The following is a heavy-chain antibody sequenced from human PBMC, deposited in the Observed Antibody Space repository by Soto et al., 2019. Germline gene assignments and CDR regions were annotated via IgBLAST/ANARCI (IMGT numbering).Heavy chain of an antibody. V-gene: IGHV3-74*01. D-gene: IGHD3-10*01. Sequence: GGSLRLSCAASGFPFSRSFMHWVRQAPGKGLVWVARVNTDGSATVYAGSVKGRFTISRDNSKNSLYLQMNSLRTEDTALYYCAKDIVTMVRGVIRGGSDYYYGMDVWGQGTTVTVSS. J-gene: IGHJ6*02. CDR3: AKDIVTMVRGVIRGGSDYYYGMDV. CDR1: GFPFSRSF. CDR2: VNTDGSAT.